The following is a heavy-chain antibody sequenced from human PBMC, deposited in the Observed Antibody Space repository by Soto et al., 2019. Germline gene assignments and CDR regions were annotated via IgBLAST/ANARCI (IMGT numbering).Heavy chain of an antibody. Sequence: GGSLRLSCAASGFTFSSYAMHWVRQAPGKGLEWVAVISYDGSNKYYADSVKGRFTISRDNSKNTLYLQMNSLRAEDTAVYYCARDSSSLNYYYYYGMDVWGQGTTVTVSS. CDR3: ARDSSSLNYYYYYGMDV. D-gene: IGHD6-6*01. CDR2: ISYDGSNK. J-gene: IGHJ6*02. V-gene: IGHV3-30-3*01. CDR1: GFTFSSYA.